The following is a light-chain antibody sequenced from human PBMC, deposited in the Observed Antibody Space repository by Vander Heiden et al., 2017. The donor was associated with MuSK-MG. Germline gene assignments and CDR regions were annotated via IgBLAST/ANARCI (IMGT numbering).Light chain of an antibody. CDR1: QIISSN. V-gene: IGKV3-15*01. Sequence: EIVMTHPPATLSVSPEEGAPPSCGANQIISSNLAWYQQQPGQATRLLIDGASTRATSIPTRFSGSGSGTEFTLTISSLQYEDFAVYCRQQYNNWPPTFGGGTKVEIK. J-gene: IGKJ4*01. CDR2: GAS. CDR3: QQYNNWPPT.